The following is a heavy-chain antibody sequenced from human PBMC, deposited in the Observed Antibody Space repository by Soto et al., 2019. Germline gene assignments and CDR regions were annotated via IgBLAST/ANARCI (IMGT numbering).Heavy chain of an antibody. CDR1: GYTFTSYY. Sequence: ASVKVSCKASGYTFTSYYMHWVRQAPGQGLEWMGIINPSGGSTSYAQKFQGRVTMTRDTSTSTVYMELSSLRSEDTAVYYCARDRRSDYYDSSGYWPNTSPGPYYFDYWGQGTLVTVSS. V-gene: IGHV1-46*01. CDR2: INPSGGST. CDR3: ARDRRSDYYDSSGYWPNTSPGPYYFDY. J-gene: IGHJ4*02. D-gene: IGHD3-22*01.